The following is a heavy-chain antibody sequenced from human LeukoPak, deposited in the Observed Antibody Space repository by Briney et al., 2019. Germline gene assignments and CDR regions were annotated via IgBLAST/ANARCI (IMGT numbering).Heavy chain of an antibody. D-gene: IGHD2-2*01. Sequence: ASVKVSCKASGGTFSSYAISWVRQAPGQGLEWMGGIIPIFGTANYAQKFQGRVTMTRDMSTSTVYMELSSLRSEDTAVYYCARSYCSSTSCFLYYFDYWGQGTLVTVSS. V-gene: IGHV1-69*05. CDR2: IIPIFGTA. J-gene: IGHJ4*02. CDR3: ARSYCSSTSCFLYYFDY. CDR1: GGTFSSYA.